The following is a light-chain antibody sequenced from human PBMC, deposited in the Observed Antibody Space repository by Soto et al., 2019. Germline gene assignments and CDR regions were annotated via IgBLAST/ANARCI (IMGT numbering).Light chain of an antibody. CDR1: SGSIANNY. CDR2: ENN. V-gene: IGLV6-57*04. CDR3: RSYGSDFVV. Sequence: NFMLTQPHSVSESPGKTLSISCTRSSGSIANNYVQWYQQRPGSAPTTVIYENNQRLSGVPDRFSGSTDGSSNTASLTTSGLQTEDEADYYCRSYGSDFVVFGGGTKVTVL. J-gene: IGLJ2*01.